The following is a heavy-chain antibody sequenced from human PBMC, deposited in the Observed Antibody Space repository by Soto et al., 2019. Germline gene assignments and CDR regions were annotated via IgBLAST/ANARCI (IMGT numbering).Heavy chain of an antibody. Sequence: SETLSLTCTVFGGSVSIGDYLWSGIGHRPGKGLEWIGYIHDSGNTYYNPSLKSRVTISLDTSKNQFSLKVTSMTAADTAVYFCARARGGDSGDYASLFDRWGQGNLVTVSS. J-gene: IGHJ5*02. D-gene: IGHD4-17*01. CDR3: ARARGGDSGDYASLFDR. CDR2: IHDSGNT. CDR1: GGSVSIGDYL. V-gene: IGHV4-30-4*01.